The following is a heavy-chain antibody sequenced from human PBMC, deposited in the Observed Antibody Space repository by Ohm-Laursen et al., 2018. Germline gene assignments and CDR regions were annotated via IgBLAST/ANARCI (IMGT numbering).Heavy chain of an antibody. CDR2: ISSSSSYI. D-gene: IGHD2-21*02. Sequence: GSLRLSCAASGFTFSSCAMSWVRQAPGKGLEWVSSISSSSSYIYYADSAKGRFTISRDNAKNSLYLQMNSPRAEDTAVYYCASFSCGGDCYYGRSERQHWGQGTLVTVSS. CDR1: GFTFSSCA. J-gene: IGHJ1*01. CDR3: ASFSCGGDCYYGRSERQH. V-gene: IGHV3-21*01.